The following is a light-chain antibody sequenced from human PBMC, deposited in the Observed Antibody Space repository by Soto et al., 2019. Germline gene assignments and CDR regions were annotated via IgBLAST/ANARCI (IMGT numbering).Light chain of an antibody. CDR3: CSYAGGSNV. CDR2: EGS. CDR1: SSDVGSYKF. V-gene: IGLV2-23*03. J-gene: IGLJ1*01. Sequence: QSVLTQPGSVSGSPGQSITISCTGTSSDVGSYKFVSWYQQYPGKAPKLMIYEGSKRPSGVSDRFSGSKSGNTASLTTSGLQAEDEADYFCCSYAGGSNVFGAGTKVTVL.